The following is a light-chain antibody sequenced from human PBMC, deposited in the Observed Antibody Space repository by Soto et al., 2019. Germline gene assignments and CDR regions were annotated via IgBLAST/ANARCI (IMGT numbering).Light chain of an antibody. CDR2: EVS. Sequence: QSALTQPASVSGSPGQSITISCTGTSSDVGGYKYVSWYQQYPGKAPKLMIYEVSNRPSGVSNRFSGSKSGNTAFLTISGLQAEDEADYYCSSYTSSSTVVFGGGTKLTVL. CDR3: SSYTSSSTVV. CDR1: SSDVGGYKY. J-gene: IGLJ2*01. V-gene: IGLV2-14*01.